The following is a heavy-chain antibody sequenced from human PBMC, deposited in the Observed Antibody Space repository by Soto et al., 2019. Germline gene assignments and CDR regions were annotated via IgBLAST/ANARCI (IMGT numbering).Heavy chain of an antibody. CDR2: MNPNSGNT. Sequence: ASVKVSCNASGYTFTSYDINWVRQATGQGLEWMGWMNPNSGNTGYAQKFQGRVTMTRNTSISTAYMELSSLRSEDTAVYYCATEYYDSSGYREVSYCMDVWGQGTTVTVSS. V-gene: IGHV1-8*01. CDR1: GYTFTSYD. D-gene: IGHD3-22*01. CDR3: ATEYYDSSGYREVSYCMDV. J-gene: IGHJ6*02.